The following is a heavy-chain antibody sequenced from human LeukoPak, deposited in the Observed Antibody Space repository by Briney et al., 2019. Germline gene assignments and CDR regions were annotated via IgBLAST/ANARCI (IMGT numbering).Heavy chain of an antibody. CDR2: ISPAGDST. V-gene: IGHV3-23*01. CDR3: AHISSSWPDY. Sequence: GGSLRLSCTASGFTFSDYSMSWVRQAPGAGLEWVSAISPAGDSTTDADSVKGRFTISRDNSKNTLYLQMNSLGAEDTAVYYCAHISSSWPDYWGQGTLVTVSS. D-gene: IGHD6-13*01. CDR1: GFTFSDYS. J-gene: IGHJ4*02.